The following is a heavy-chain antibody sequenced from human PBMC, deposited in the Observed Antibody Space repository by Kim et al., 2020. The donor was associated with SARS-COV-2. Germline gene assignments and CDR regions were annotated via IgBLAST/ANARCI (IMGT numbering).Heavy chain of an antibody. V-gene: IGHV5-10-1*01. CDR2: IDPSDSYT. CDR1: GYSFTSYW. D-gene: IGHD5-12*01. Sequence: GESLKISCKGSGYSFTSYWISWVRQMPGKGLEWMGRIDPSDSYTNYSPSFQGHVTISADKSISTAYLQWSSLKASDTAMYYCARLWVATISGDGAFDIWGEGTMVTVSS. J-gene: IGHJ3*02. CDR3: ARLWVATISGDGAFDI.